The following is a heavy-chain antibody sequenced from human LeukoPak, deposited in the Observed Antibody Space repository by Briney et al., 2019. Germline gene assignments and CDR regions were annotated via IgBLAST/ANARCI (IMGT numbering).Heavy chain of an antibody. CDR1: GFTLSRYA. J-gene: IGHJ4*02. CDR3: ASPSSGWLLFDY. V-gene: IGHV3-23*01. Sequence: GGSLRLSCAASGFTLSRYAMSWVRQAPGRGLEWVSAISGSGGSTYDADSVKGRFTISRDNSKNTLYLQMNSLRAEDTAVYYCASPSSGWLLFDYWGQGTLVTVSS. D-gene: IGHD6-19*01. CDR2: ISGSGGST.